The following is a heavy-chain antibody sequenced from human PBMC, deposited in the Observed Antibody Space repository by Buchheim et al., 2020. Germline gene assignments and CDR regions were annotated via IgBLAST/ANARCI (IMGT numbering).Heavy chain of an antibody. D-gene: IGHD4-17*01. CDR2: ISYDGSNK. J-gene: IGHJ4*02. Sequence: QVQLVESGGGVVQPGRSLRLSCAASGFTFSSYGMHWVRQAPGKGLEWVAVISYDGSNKYYADSVKGRFTISRDNSKNTLYLQMNSLRAEDTAVYYCANAPGMTTVTTDFDYWGQGTL. CDR3: ANAPGMTTVTTDFDY. V-gene: IGHV3-30*18. CDR1: GFTFSSYG.